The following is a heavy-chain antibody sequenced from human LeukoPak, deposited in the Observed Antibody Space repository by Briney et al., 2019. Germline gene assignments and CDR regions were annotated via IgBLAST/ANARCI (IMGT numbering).Heavy chain of an antibody. CDR1: GFTFSSYS. Sequence: GGSLRLSCVASGFTFSSYSMHWFRQAPGEGLEWLSGISNTGRATDYADSIKGRFTISRDNSKNTVFLQMNSLRAEDTAEYFCAHQVPPNDEYFDHWGQGTLVTVSS. J-gene: IGHJ1*01. V-gene: IGHV3-23*01. CDR2: ISNTGRAT. CDR3: AHQVPPNDEYFDH.